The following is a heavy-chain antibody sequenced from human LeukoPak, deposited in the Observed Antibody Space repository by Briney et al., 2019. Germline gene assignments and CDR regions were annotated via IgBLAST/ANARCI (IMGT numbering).Heavy chain of an antibody. D-gene: IGHD3-22*01. CDR2: IRYEGSNE. J-gene: IGHJ4*02. CDR1: GFSFSTYG. CDR3: ARPMNEYDSSGFFHY. Sequence: GGPLRLSCTASGFSFSTYGLNWVRNTPGKVLETVAFIRYEGSNEYYADSVEGRFTISRDNSKNTLHLQMNSLRVEDTAVYYCARPMNEYDSSGFFHYWGQVTLVTVSS. V-gene: IGHV3-30*02.